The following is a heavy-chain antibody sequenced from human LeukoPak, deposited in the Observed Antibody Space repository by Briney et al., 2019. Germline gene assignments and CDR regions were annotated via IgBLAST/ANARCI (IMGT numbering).Heavy chain of an antibody. Sequence: SETLSLTCPVSGSSISSYLWSWVRQPPGKGLQWIGDVSYSGTTNSNPSLKNRVTISVDTSRSQFSLKLASVTVADTAVYYCARGYSAGANTFALYDYMDFWGQGTTVTVSS. CDR3: ARGYSAGANTFALYDYMDF. V-gene: IGHV4-59*01. CDR2: VSYSGTT. D-gene: IGHD1-26*01. J-gene: IGHJ6*03. CDR1: GSSISSYL.